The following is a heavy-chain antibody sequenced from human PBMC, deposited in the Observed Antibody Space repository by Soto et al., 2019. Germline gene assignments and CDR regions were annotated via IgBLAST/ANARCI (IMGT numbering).Heavy chain of an antibody. Sequence: GGSLRLSCAASGFTFSDHYMDWVRQAPGKGLEWVGRTRNKANSYTTEYAASVKGRFTISRDDSKNSLYLQMNSLKTEDTAVYYCAVYRASSAYWGQGTLVTVSS. V-gene: IGHV3-72*01. J-gene: IGHJ4*02. CDR2: TRNKANSYTT. CDR1: GFTFSDHY. CDR3: AVYRASSAY. D-gene: IGHD6-19*01.